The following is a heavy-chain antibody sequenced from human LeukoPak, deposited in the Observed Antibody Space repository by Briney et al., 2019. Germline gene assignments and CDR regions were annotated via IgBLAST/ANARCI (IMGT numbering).Heavy chain of an antibody. CDR1: GFTFSDHY. CDR2: ISTSGSTI. V-gene: IGHV3-11*04. D-gene: IGHD1-26*01. CDR3: ARGSTMGATDAFDI. J-gene: IGHJ3*02. Sequence: PGGSLRLSCAASGFTFSDHYMSWIRQAPGKGLEWVSYISTSGSTIYYADSVKGRFTISRDNAKNSLYLQMSSLRAEDTAVYYCARGSTMGATDAFDIWGQGTMVTVSS.